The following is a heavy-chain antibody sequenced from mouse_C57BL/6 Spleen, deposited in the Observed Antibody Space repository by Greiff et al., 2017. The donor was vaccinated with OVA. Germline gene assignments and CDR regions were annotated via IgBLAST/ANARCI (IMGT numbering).Heavy chain of an antibody. V-gene: IGHV3-6*01. CDR3: ARDLYYYGSSYFDY. CDR2: ISYDGSN. Sequence: EVQVVESGPGLVKPSQSLSLTCSVTGYSITSGYYWNWIRQFPGNKLEWMGYISYDGSNNYNPSLKNRISITRDTSKNQFFLKLNSVTTEDTATYYCARDLYYYGSSYFDYWGQGTTLTVSS. J-gene: IGHJ2*01. D-gene: IGHD1-1*01. CDR1: GYSITSGYY.